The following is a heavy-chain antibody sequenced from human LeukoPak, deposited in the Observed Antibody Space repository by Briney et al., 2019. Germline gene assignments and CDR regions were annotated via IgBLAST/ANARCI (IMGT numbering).Heavy chain of an antibody. D-gene: IGHD3-22*01. V-gene: IGHV1-46*01. Sequence: ASVKVSCKASGYTFTSYYMHWVRQAPGQGLEWMGIINPSGGSTNYVQKFQGRVTMTRDTSTSTFYMELSSPRYEDTAVYYCAREGLVVRYHMGVWGKGTTVTISS. CDR3: AREGLVVRYHMGV. CDR2: INPSGGST. CDR1: GYTFTSYY. J-gene: IGHJ6*03.